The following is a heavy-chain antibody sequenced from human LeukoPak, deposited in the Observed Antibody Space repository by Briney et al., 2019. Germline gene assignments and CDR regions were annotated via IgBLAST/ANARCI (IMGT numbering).Heavy chain of an antibody. CDR3: AELRSDGDY. J-gene: IGHJ4*02. Sequence: GGSLRLSCAASGFTFSSYGMHWVRQAPGKGLEWVAVISYDGSNKYYADSVKGRFTISRDNSKNTLYRQMNSLRAEDTAVYYCAELRSDGDYWGQGTLVSVSS. CDR2: ISYDGSNK. D-gene: IGHD5-12*01. V-gene: IGHV3-30*18. CDR1: GFTFSSYG.